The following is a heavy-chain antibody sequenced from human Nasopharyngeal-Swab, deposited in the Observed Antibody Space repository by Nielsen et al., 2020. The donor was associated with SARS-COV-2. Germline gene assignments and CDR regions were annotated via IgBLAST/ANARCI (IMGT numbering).Heavy chain of an antibody. Sequence: GGFLRLSCAASGFTFSSYSMNWVRQAPGKGLEWVSSISSSSSYIYYADSVKGRFTISRDNAKNSLYLQMNSLRAEDTAVYYCARGQVIAAAGTMRFDPWGQGTLVTVSS. V-gene: IGHV3-21*01. CDR2: ISSSSSYI. D-gene: IGHD6-13*01. CDR1: GFTFSSYS. CDR3: ARGQVIAAAGTMRFDP. J-gene: IGHJ5*02.